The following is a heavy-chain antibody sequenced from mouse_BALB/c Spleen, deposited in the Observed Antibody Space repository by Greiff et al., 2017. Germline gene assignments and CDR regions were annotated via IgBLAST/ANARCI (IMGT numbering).Heavy chain of an antibody. V-gene: IGHV1S22*01. D-gene: IGHD2-3*01. Sequence: LQQPGSELVRPGASVKLSCKASGYTFTSYWMHWVKQRPGQGLEWIGNIYPGSGSTYYDEKFKSKATLTVDTSSSTAYMQRSSLTSEDSAVYYCTRGEGYCVPMDYWGQGTSVTVSS. CDR2: IYPGSGST. CDR1: GYTFTSYW. J-gene: IGHJ4*01. CDR3: TRGEGYCVPMDY.